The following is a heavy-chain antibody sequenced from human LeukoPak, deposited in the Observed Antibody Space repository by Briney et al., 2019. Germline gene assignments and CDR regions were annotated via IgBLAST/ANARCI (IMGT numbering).Heavy chain of an antibody. V-gene: IGHV1-18*01. CDR3: ARVITYDSSSHYHSDY. CDR2: ISAYNGDT. CDR1: GYTFNNYI. Sequence: GASVKVSCKASGYTFNNYIIDWVRQAPGQGLEWMGWISAYNGDTKYGQKFQGRVTLTTDKSTSTASMELRSLISDDTAVYYCARVITYDSSSHYHSDYWGQGTLVTVSS. J-gene: IGHJ4*02. D-gene: IGHD3-22*01.